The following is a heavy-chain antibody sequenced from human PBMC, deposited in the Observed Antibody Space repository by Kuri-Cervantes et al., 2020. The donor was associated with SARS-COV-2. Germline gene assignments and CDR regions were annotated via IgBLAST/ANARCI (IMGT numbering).Heavy chain of an antibody. Sequence: LSLTCAASGFILGRYAMHWVRRAPGRGLEWVAVISSDGTTVYYEDSVKGRFTISRDNSKSTVYLQMNSLRAEDTAVYYCARDRRRDDFWSGYSIKFKYYYYGMDVWGQGTTVTVSS. V-gene: IGHV3-30*04. CDR2: ISSDGTTV. CDR3: ARDRRRDDFWSGYSIKFKYYYYGMDV. J-gene: IGHJ6*02. CDR1: GFILGRYA. D-gene: IGHD3-3*01.